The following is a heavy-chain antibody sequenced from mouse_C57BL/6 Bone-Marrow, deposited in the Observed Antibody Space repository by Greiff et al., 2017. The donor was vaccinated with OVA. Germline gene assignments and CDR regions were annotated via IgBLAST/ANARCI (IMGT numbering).Heavy chain of an antibody. CDR1: GFNIKDDY. D-gene: IGHD6-5*01. J-gene: IGHJ2*01. CDR3: TSYCNFDY. V-gene: IGHV14-4*01. CDR2: IDPENGDT. Sequence: VQLQQSGAELVRPGASVKLSCTASGFNIKDDYMHWVKQRPEQGLEWIGWIDPENGDTEYASKFQGKATITADTSSNTAYLQLSSLTSEDTAVYYSTSYCNFDYWGKGTTLTVSS.